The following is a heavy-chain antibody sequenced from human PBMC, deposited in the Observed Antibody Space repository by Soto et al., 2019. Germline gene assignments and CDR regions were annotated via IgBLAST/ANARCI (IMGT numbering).Heavy chain of an antibody. D-gene: IGHD6-6*01. Sequence: GGSLRLSCAASGFTFSSYEMNWVRQAPGKGLEWVSYISSSGSTIYYADSVKGRFTISRDNAKNSLYLQMNSLRAEDTAVYYFAIELTIAARHDAFDIWGQGTMVTVSS. CDR1: GFTFSSYE. V-gene: IGHV3-48*03. CDR3: AIELTIAARHDAFDI. J-gene: IGHJ3*02. CDR2: ISSSGSTI.